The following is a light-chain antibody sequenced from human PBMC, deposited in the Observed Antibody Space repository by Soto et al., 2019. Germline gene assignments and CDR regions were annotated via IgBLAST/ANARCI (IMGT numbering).Light chain of an antibody. CDR2: ATS. Sequence: EIVLTQSPGTLSLSLGERATLSCRASQSVSSNYLAWYQQKPGQAPRLLIYATSRRATGILDRFSGSGSGTDFTLTISRLEHKDFAVYYCQQYGNSPMYSFGQGTKLEIK. V-gene: IGKV3-20*01. J-gene: IGKJ2*03. CDR3: QQYGNSPMYS. CDR1: QSVSSNY.